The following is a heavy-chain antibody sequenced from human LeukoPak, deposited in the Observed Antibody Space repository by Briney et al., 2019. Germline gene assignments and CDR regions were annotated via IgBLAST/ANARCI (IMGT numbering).Heavy chain of an antibody. Sequence: SETLSLTCTVSGGSISSYYWSWIRQPSGKGLEWIGYIYYSGSTNYNPSLKSRVTISVDTSKNQFSLKLSSVTAADTAVYYCASESLGEFDYWGQGTLVTVSS. CDR2: IYYSGST. D-gene: IGHD3-16*01. J-gene: IGHJ4*02. V-gene: IGHV4-59*01. CDR3: ASESLGEFDY. CDR1: GGSISSYY.